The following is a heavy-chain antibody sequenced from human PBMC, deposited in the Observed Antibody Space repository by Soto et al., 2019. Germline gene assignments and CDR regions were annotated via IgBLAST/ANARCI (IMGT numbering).Heavy chain of an antibody. V-gene: IGHV3-33*01. CDR3: ARVDAGDTGIDY. J-gene: IGHJ4*02. Sequence: GGSLRLSCAASGFTFSSYGMHWVRQAPGKGLEWVAVIWYDGSNKYYADSVKGRFTISRDNSKNTLYLQMNSLRAEDTAVYYCARVDAGDTGIDYWAQGPLVTVSS. CDR2: IWYDGSNK. D-gene: IGHD5-18*01. CDR1: GFTFSSYG.